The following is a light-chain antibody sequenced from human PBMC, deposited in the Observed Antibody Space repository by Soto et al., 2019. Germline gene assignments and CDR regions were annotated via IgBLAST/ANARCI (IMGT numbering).Light chain of an antibody. CDR3: SSYTSSSTVV. Sequence: QSALTRPASVSGSPGQSITISCTGTSSDVGGYNYVSWYQQHPGKAPKLMIYDVSNRPSGVSYRFSGSKSGNTASLTISGLQAEDETDYYCSSYTSSSTVVFGTGTKVTVL. J-gene: IGLJ1*01. V-gene: IGLV2-14*01. CDR1: SSDVGGYNY. CDR2: DVS.